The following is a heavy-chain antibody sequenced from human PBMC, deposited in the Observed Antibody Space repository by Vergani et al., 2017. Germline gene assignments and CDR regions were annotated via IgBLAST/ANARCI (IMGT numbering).Heavy chain of an antibody. CDR2: IYSGGST. CDR3: ARVANSNYELYYFDY. Sequence: EVQLVESGGGLVQPGGSLRLSCAASGFTVSSNYMSWVRQAPGKGLEWVSVIYSGGSTYYADSVKGRFTISRDNSKITLYLQMNSLRAEDTAVYYCARVANSNYELYYFDYWGQGTLVTVSS. CDR1: GFTVSSNY. J-gene: IGHJ4*02. D-gene: IGHD4-11*01. V-gene: IGHV3-66*02.